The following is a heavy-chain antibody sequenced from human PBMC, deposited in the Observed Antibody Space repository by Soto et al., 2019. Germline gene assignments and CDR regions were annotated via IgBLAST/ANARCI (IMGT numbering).Heavy chain of an antibody. CDR2: TYYRSKWYN. V-gene: IGHV6-1*01. J-gene: IGHJ5*02. D-gene: IGHD3-10*01. CDR1: GDSVSSNSAA. Sequence: SQTLSLTCAISGDSVSSNSAAWNWIRQSPSRGLEWLGRTYYRSKWYNDYAVSVKSRITINPDTSKNQFSLQLNSVTPEETAVYYCAREVVPMVRGVIQSHTGYNWFDPWGQGTLVTVSS. CDR3: AREVVPMVRGVIQSHTGYNWFDP.